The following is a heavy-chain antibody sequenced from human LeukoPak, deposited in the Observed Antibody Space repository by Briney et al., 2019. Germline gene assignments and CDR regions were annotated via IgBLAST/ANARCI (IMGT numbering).Heavy chain of an antibody. D-gene: IGHD5-18*01. J-gene: IGHJ4*02. Sequence: GASVKVSCKASGYTFTGYYMHWVRQAPGQGLEWMGWINPNSGGTNYAQKFQGRVTMTRDTSISTAYMELSRLRSDDTAVYYCARDRFYTAMVRGYFDYWGQGTLVTVSS. V-gene: IGHV1-2*02. CDR1: GYTFTGYY. CDR2: INPNSGGT. CDR3: ARDRFYTAMVRGYFDY.